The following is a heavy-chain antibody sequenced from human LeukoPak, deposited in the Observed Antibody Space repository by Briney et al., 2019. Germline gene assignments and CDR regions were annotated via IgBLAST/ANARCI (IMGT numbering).Heavy chain of an antibody. CDR3: AKDRYSSRGNCFDT. CDR2: IRGGVDTS. D-gene: IGHD6-13*01. CDR1: GFTFSSYA. V-gene: IGHV3-23*01. J-gene: IGHJ5*02. Sequence: RGGSLRLSCAASGFTFSSYAMNWVRQAPGEGLGWVSCIRGGVDTSYYADSVKGRFTISRDNSKNTLYLQMNSLRAEDTAVYYCAKDRYSSRGNCFDTWGQGTLVTVSS.